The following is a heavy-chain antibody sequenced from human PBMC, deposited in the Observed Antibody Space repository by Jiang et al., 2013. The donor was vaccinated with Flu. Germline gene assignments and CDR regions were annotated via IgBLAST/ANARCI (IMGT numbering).Heavy chain of an antibody. J-gene: IGHJ3*02. D-gene: IGHD6-13*01. CDR3: ARVGIAAALDAFDI. V-gene: IGHV3-13*01. Sequence: VESGGGLVQPGGSLRLSCAASGFTFSSYDMHWVRQATGKGLEWVSAIGTAGDTYYPGSVKGRFTISRENAKNSLYLQMNSLRAEDTAVYYCARVGIAAALDAFDIWGQGTMVTVSS. CDR2: IGTAGDT. CDR1: GFTFSSYD.